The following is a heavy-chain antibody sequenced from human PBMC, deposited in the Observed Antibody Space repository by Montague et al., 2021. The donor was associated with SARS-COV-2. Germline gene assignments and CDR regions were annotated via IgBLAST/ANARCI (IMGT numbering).Heavy chain of an antibody. CDR3: ARGRTVTTFYYYYYYGMDV. CDR2: INHSGST. D-gene: IGHD4-17*01. J-gene: IGHJ6*02. CDR1: GGSFSGYY. Sequence: SETLSLTRALYGGSFSGYYWSWIRQPPGKGLEWIGEINHSGSTNXNPSLKSRVTISVDTSKNQFSLKLSPVTAADTAVYYCARGRTVTTFYYYYYYGMDVWGQGTTVTVSS. V-gene: IGHV4-34*01.